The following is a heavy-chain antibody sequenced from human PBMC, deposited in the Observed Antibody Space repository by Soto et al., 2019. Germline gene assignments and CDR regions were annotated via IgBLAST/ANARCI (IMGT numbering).Heavy chain of an antibody. CDR2: INPNSGGT. Sequence: ASVKVSCKASGYTFTGYYMHWVRRAPGQGLEWMGWINPNSGGTNYAQKFQGRVTMTRDTSISTAYMELSRLRSDDTAVYYCARDRRQLERRSYFDYWGQGTLVTSPQ. V-gene: IGHV1-2*02. J-gene: IGHJ4*02. CDR3: ARDRRQLERRSYFDY. CDR1: GYTFTGYY. D-gene: IGHD1-1*01.